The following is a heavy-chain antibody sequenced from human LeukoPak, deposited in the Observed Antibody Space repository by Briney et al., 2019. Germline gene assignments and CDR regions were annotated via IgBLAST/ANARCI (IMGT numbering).Heavy chain of an antibody. CDR2: IYYSGST. V-gene: IGHV4-59*01. CDR1: GGSISTYY. Sequence: PSETLSLTCTVSGGSISTYYWSWTRQPPGKGLEWIGYIYYSGSTNYNPSLKSRVTMSADTSKNQFSLKLSSVTAADTAVYYCARGRPRGPRVFDIWGQGTMVTVSS. J-gene: IGHJ3*02. CDR3: ARGRPRGPRVFDI.